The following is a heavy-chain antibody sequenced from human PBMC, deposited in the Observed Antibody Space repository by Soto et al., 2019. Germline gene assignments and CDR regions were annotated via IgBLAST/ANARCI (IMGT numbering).Heavy chain of an antibody. D-gene: IGHD4-4*01. CDR2: ISTDGSST. Sequence: EVQLVESGGGLVQPGGSLRLSCAATGFTFSTYWMHWVRQGPGKGLVWVSRISTDGSSTTYADSVKGRFTISRDNAKNTLYLQMNSLRAEDTAVYYCARATVSNEPVAYWGQGSLVTVSS. CDR1: GFTFSTYW. V-gene: IGHV3-74*01. J-gene: IGHJ4*02. CDR3: ARATVSNEPVAY.